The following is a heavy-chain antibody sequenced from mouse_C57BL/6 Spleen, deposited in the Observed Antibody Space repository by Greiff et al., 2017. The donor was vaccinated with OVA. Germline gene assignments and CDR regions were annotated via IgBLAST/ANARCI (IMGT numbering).Heavy chain of an antibody. D-gene: IGHD2-3*01. CDR2: IDPSDSYT. Sequence: VQLQQPGAELVRPGTSVKLSCKASGYTFTSYWMHWVKQRPGQGLEWIGVIDPSDSYTNYNQKFKGKATLTVDTSSSTAYMQLSSLTSGDSAVYYCARRGLLPLLDYYARDYWGQGTSVTVSS. J-gene: IGHJ4*01. CDR1: GYTFTSYW. CDR3: ARRGLLPLLDYYARDY. V-gene: IGHV1-59*01.